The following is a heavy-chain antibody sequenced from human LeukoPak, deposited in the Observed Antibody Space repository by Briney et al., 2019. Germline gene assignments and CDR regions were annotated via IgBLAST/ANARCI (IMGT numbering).Heavy chain of an antibody. D-gene: IGHD3-3*01. CDR2: VYSSGST. CDR1: GGSISSGRYW. V-gene: IGHV4-31*03. J-gene: IGHJ2*01. Sequence: SETLSLTCTVSGGSISSGRYWRSWIRQHPGKGLEWIGYVYSSGSTYYSPSLRSRLSMSVDTSKNQFSLNLRSVTAADTAVYYCARAIPTASGSVWYFDLWGRGTLVTVSS. CDR3: ARAIPTASGSVWYFDL.